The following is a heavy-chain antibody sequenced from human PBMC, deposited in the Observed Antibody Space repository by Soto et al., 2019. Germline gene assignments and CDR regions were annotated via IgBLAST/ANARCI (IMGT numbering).Heavy chain of an antibody. J-gene: IGHJ1*01. CDR2: INWNGGST. V-gene: IGHV3-20*04. D-gene: IGHD2-15*01. CDR3: ASSGSGGYPYFQN. CDR1: GFTFDDYG. Sequence: EVQLVESGGGVVRPGGSLRLSCAASGFTFDDYGISWVRQAPGKGLEWVSGINWNGGSTCYADSVKGRFTISRDNAQNSLCLQVNSLRAEDTALYYCASSGSGGYPYFQNWGQGTLVTVSS.